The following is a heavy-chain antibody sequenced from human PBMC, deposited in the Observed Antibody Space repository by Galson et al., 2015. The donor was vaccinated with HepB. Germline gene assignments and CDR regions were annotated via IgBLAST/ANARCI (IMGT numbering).Heavy chain of an antibody. J-gene: IGHJ4*02. V-gene: IGHV1-18*04. CDR2: ISANSGNT. CDR3: ARDRDYRLDY. D-gene: IGHD4/OR15-4a*01. Sequence: SVKVSCKASGYTFTTNGISWVRQAPGQGLEWMGWISANSGNTKYAQNLQGRVTLTRDTSTSTAYLELRSLRSDDTAAYYCARDRDYRLDYWGQGTLVTVYS. CDR1: GYTFTTNG.